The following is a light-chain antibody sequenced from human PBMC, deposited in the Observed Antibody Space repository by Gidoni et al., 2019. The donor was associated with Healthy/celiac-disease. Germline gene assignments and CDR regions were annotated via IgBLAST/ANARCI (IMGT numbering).Light chain of an antibody. CDR3: QQYGSSPT. CDR1: QSVSSSY. CDR2: GAS. Sequence: EIVLTPSPATLSLSPGERATLSCRASQSVSSSYLAWYQQKPGQAPRLLIYGASSRATGIPDRFSGSGSGTDFTLTISRLEPEDFAVYYCQQYGSSPTFXGXTKVEIK. J-gene: IGKJ4*01. V-gene: IGKV3-20*01.